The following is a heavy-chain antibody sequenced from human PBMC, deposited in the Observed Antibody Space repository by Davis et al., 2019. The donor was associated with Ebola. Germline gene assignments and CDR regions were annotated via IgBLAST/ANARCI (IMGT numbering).Heavy chain of an antibody. D-gene: IGHD3-10*02. CDR1: GFTFSTYA. V-gene: IGHV3-23*01. CDR3: GKGISYPRFGYYSYYYCMDV. CDR2: VSGGGSHT. J-gene: IGHJ6*02. Sequence: PGGSLRLSCAASGFTFSTYAMTWVRQAPGKGLEWVSSVSGGGSHTYYADSVKGRFTISRDNSKNTLYLQMNSLRAEDTAVYYCGKGISYPRFGYYSYYYCMDVWGQGTTVTVSS.